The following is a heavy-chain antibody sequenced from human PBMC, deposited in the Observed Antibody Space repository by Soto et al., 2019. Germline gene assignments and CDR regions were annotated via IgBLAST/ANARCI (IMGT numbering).Heavy chain of an antibody. V-gene: IGHV1-69*01. CDR3: ARAPDYYDSSGYDY. CDR1: GGTFSSYA. Sequence: QVQLVQSGAEVKKPGSSVKVSCKVSGGTFSSYAISWVRQAPGQGLEWMGGIIPIFGTANYAQKFQGRVTITADESTSTAYMELSSLRSEDTAVYYCARAPDYYDSSGYDYWGQGTLVTVSS. J-gene: IGHJ4*02. CDR2: IIPIFGTA. D-gene: IGHD3-22*01.